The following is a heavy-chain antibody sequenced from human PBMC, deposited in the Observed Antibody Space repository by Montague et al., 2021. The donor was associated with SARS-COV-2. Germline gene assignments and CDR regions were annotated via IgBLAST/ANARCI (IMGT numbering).Heavy chain of an antibody. D-gene: IGHD1-7*01. CDR2: IYSGGST. J-gene: IGHJ4*02. CDR3: ARDRGGNYYFDY. Sequence: SRRLSCAASEFTVSSNYMSWVRQAPGKGLEWVSVIYSGGSTYYADSVKGRFTISRDNSKNTLYLQMNSLRAEDTAVYYCARDRGGNYYFDYWGQGTLVTVSS. V-gene: IGHV3-53*01. CDR1: EFTVSSNY.